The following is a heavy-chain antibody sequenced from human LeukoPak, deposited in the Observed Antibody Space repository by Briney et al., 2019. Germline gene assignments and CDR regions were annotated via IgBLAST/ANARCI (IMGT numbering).Heavy chain of an antibody. V-gene: IGHV3-20*04. Sequence: PGGSLRLSCAASGFTFSSYGMHWVRQAPGKGLEWVSGIDWNGGSTGYADSVKGRFTISRDNAKNSLYLQMNSLRAEDTALYYCARPGPTFGGVITYFDYWGQGTLVTVSS. D-gene: IGHD3-16*02. CDR2: IDWNGGST. CDR1: GFTFSSYG. J-gene: IGHJ4*02. CDR3: ARPGPTFGGVITYFDY.